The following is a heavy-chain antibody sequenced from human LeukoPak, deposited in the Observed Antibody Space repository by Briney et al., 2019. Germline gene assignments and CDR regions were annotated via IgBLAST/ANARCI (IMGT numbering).Heavy chain of an antibody. CDR3: ARVPIAAAGTLFDY. J-gene: IGHJ4*02. D-gene: IGHD6-13*01. Sequence: GASVKVSCKASGYTFTGYYMHWVRQAPGQGLECMGWINPNSGGTNYAQKFQGRVTMTRDTSISTAYMELSRLRSDDTAVYYCARVPIAAAGTLFDYWGQGTLVTVSS. CDR2: INPNSGGT. CDR1: GYTFTGYY. V-gene: IGHV1-2*02.